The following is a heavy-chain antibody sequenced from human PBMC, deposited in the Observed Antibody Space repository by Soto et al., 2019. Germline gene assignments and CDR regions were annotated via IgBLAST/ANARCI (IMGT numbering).Heavy chain of an antibody. D-gene: IGHD2-2*01. V-gene: IGHV1-2*04. CDR3: ARNRAQVVVPAAMDY. J-gene: IGHJ4*02. Sequence: GASVKVSCKASGYTFTGYYMHWVRQAPGQGLEWMGWINPNSGGTNYAQKFQGWVTMTRDTSISTAYMELSRLRSDDTAVYYCARNRAQVVVPAAMDYWGQGTLVTVSS. CDR1: GYTFTGYY. CDR2: INPNSGGT.